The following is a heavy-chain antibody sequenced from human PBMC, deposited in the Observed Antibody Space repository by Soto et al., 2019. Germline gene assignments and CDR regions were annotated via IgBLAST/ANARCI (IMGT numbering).Heavy chain of an antibody. J-gene: IGHJ4*02. V-gene: IGHV1-69*08. CDR3: ARDAHTGSTFSGYDAIDY. CDR2: IIPLLNIA. D-gene: IGHD5-12*01. Sequence: QVQLVQSGAEVKKPGSSVKVSCKASGGPFSNDIITWVRQAPGQGLEWMGRIIPLLNIANYAQKFQGRVKITADRSTGTAYMELNSLRSEDTAVYFCARDAHTGSTFSGYDAIDYWGQGTLVTVSS. CDR1: GGPFSNDI.